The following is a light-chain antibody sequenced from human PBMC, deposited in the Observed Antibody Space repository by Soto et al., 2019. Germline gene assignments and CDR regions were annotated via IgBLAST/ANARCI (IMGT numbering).Light chain of an antibody. V-gene: IGLV1-47*02. CDR1: SSNIGSSY. CDR3: AAWDDRVSGYV. CDR2: NNN. J-gene: IGLJ1*01. Sequence: VLTQPPSTSGTPGQRVTTSCSGSSSNIGSSYVFWFQHLPGTAPNLLMYNNNQRPSGVPDRVPASKSGTSASLAISGLRSEDEADYYCAAWDDRVSGYVFGTGTKVTVL.